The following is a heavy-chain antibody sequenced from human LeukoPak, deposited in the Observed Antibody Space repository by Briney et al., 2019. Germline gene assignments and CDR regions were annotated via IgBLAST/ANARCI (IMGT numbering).Heavy chain of an antibody. CDR1: GGSFSGYY. J-gene: IGHJ6*02. CDR3: ARARVMIPDSSSSRSYYGMDV. V-gene: IGHV4-34*01. CDR2: INHSGST. D-gene: IGHD6-6*01. Sequence: PSETLSLTCAVYGGSFSGYYWSWIRQPPGKGLEWIGEINHSGSTNYNPSLKSRVTISVDTSKNQFSLKLSSVTAADTAVYYCARARVMIPDSSSSRSYYGMDVWGRGTTVTVSS.